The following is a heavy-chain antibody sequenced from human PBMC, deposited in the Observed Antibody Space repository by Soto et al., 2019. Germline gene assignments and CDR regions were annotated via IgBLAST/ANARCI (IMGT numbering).Heavy chain of an antibody. CDR3: ATGQWLVRFGRGADFDY. J-gene: IGHJ4*02. V-gene: IGHV1-24*01. Sequence: KVSGYRVSELIMDGVRQAKGKGLEWMGGFDPEDGETIYAQKFQGRVTMTEDTSTDTAYMELSSLRSEDTAVYYCATGQWLVRFGRGADFDYWGQGTLVTVSS. CDR1: GYRVSELI. D-gene: IGHD6-19*01. CDR2: FDPEDGET.